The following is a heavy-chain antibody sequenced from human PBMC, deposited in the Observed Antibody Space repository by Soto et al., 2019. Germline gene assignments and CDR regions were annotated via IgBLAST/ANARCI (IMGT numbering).Heavy chain of an antibody. Sequence: KQSQTLSLTCAISGDSVSSNSAAWNWIRQSPSRGLEWLGRTYYRSKWYNDYAVSVKSRITINPDTSKNQFSLQLNSVTPEDTAVYYCARGKECGYGRSGGSCYNWFDPWGQGTLVTVSS. J-gene: IGHJ5*02. CDR2: TYYRSKWYN. CDR3: ARGKECGYGRSGGSCYNWFDP. CDR1: GDSVSSNSAA. V-gene: IGHV6-1*01. D-gene: IGHD2-15*01.